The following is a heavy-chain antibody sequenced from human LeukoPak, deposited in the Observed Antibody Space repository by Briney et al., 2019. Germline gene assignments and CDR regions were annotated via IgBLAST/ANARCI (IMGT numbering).Heavy chain of an antibody. V-gene: IGHV4-59*01. CDR3: GRFSGYPPIGALDVGAQGKRAPFFQ. CDR1: GGSISSYY. Sequence: SETLSLTCTVSGGSISSYYWSWIRQPPGKGLEWIGYIYYSGSTNYNPSLKSRVTISVDTSKNQFSLKLSSVTAADTAVYSCGRFSGYPPIGALDVGAQGKRAPFFQGGQ. CDR2: IYYSGST. D-gene: IGHD2-2*03. J-gene: IGHJ6*01.